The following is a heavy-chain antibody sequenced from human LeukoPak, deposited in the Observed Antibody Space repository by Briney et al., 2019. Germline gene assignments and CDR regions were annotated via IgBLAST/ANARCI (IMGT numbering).Heavy chain of an antibody. V-gene: IGHV3-48*03. CDR3: ARDYGGSSPFDY. J-gene: IGHJ4*02. CDR2: ISSSGSDI. CDR1: GFTFDDYA. D-gene: IGHD4-23*01. Sequence: GGSLRLSCAASGFTFDDYAMHWVRQAPGKGLEWVSYISSSGSDIYYADSVKGRFTISRDNTKNSLYLHMNSLRAEDTAVYYCARDYGGSSPFDYRGQGTLVTVSS.